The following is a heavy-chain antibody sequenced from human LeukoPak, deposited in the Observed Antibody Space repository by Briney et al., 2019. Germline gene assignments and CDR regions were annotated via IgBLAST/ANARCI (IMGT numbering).Heavy chain of an antibody. V-gene: IGHV3-7*03. Sequence: GGSLRLACAASGFSFSGYWMTWVRQAPGKGLEWVANIKEDGSEKYYADFVKGRFTISRDNAKNSLDLQMNSLRAEDTAVYYCARRGSTDYWGQGTLVTVSS. CDR1: GFSFSGYW. J-gene: IGHJ4*02. CDR3: ARRGSTDY. CDR2: IKEDGSEK. D-gene: IGHD2/OR15-2a*01.